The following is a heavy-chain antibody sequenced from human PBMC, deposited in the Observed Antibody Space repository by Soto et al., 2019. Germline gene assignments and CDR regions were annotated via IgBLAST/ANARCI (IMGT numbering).Heavy chain of an antibody. CDR2: IWYDGSNA. CDR3: ARGFGHNYGAADY. CDR1: GFSFSNFG. V-gene: IGHV3-33*01. Sequence: QVQLVESGGGVVQPGRSLRLSCVVSGFSFSNFGMHWGRQTPGKELEWVAVIWYDGSNAYYADSVQGRCTISRDKSKNTLYMPMNNLRAEDTAVYYCARGFGHNYGAADYWGQGTLVTVAS. J-gene: IGHJ4*02. D-gene: IGHD3-10*01.